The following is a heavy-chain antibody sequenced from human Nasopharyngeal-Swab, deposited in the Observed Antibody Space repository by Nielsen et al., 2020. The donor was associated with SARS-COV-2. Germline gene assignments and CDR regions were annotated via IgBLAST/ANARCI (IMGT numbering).Heavy chain of an antibody. Sequence: WAGQAHGQGREWMRWFNTNTGKPTYAQGFTGGLVFSLDTPVSPAYLQISSLKAEDTAVYYCASYYDSSGYYYRFLGAFDIWGQGTMVTVSS. J-gene: IGHJ3*02. CDR2: FNTNTGKP. CDR3: ASYYDSSGYYYRFLGAFDI. D-gene: IGHD3-22*01. V-gene: IGHV7-4-1*02.